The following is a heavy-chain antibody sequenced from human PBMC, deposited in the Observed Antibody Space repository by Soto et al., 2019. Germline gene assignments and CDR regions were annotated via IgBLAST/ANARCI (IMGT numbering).Heavy chain of an antibody. CDR2: VIPFLDLS. CDR3: GRSKILGADGYSDMDL. Sequence: QVQLVQSGAEVKKPGSSVKVSCRASGGIFTNYTISWVRQAPGQGLEWMGRVIPFLDLSTYAPKFQDRVTITAEKSTNTAYMELTSRTPEDTAGYWLGRSKILGADGYSDMDLWGKGTGVTASS. D-gene: IGHD1-26*01. J-gene: IGHJ6*03. V-gene: IGHV1-69*02. CDR1: GGIFTNYT.